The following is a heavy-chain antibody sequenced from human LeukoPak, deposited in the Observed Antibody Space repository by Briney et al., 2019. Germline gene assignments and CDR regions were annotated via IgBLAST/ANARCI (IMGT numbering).Heavy chain of an antibody. V-gene: IGHV3-30*18. CDR2: ISYDGSNK. Sequence: PGGSLRLSCAASGFTFSSYGMHWVRQAPGKGLEWVAVISYDGSNKYYADSVKGRFTISRDNSKNTLYLQMNSLRAEDTAVYYCAKDIVVVVAAARTTGMDVWGQGTTVTVSS. D-gene: IGHD2-15*01. CDR1: GFTFSSYG. CDR3: AKDIVVVVAAARTTGMDV. J-gene: IGHJ6*02.